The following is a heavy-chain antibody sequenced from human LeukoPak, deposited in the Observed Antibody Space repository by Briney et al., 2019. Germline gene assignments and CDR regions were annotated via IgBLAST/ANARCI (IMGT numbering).Heavy chain of an antibody. CDR2: IYYSGST. CDR1: GGSISSYY. D-gene: IGHD3-10*01. Sequence: SETLSLTCTVSGGSISSYYWSWIRQPPGKGLEWIGYIYYSGSTNYNPSLKSRVTISVDTSKNQFTLKLSSVTAADTAVYYCARGFRWYYGSGSYSNYYYGMDVWGKGTTVTVSS. CDR3: ARGFRWYYGSGSYSNYYYGMDV. J-gene: IGHJ6*04. V-gene: IGHV4-59*01.